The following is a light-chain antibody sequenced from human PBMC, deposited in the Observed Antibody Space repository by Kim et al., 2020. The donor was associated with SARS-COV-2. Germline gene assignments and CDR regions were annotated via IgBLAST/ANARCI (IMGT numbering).Light chain of an antibody. CDR3: QQYDKWPPLT. CDR1: DTIDTN. V-gene: IGKV3-15*01. Sequence: VVMTQSPATLSVSPGEKASLSCRASDTIDTNLAWYQQKPGQAPRLLIYGASTRATGVPGRFSGSGSGTDFTLTISTLQSEDFAVYYCQQYDKWPPLTFGGGTKLEI. CDR2: GAS. J-gene: IGKJ4*01.